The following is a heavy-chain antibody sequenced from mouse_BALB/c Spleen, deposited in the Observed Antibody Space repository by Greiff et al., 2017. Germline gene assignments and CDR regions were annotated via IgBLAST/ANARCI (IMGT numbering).Heavy chain of an antibody. V-gene: IGHV1-54*01. CDR2: INPGSGGT. J-gene: IGHJ4*01. D-gene: IGHD3-1*01. Sequence: QVQLQQSGAELVRPGTSVKVSCKASGYAFTNYLIEWVKQRPGQGLEWIGVINPGSGGTNYNEKFKGKATLTADKSSSTAYMQLSSLTSDDSAVYFCARRRQLGPMDYWGQGTSVTVSS. CDR3: ARRRQLGPMDY. CDR1: GYAFTNYL.